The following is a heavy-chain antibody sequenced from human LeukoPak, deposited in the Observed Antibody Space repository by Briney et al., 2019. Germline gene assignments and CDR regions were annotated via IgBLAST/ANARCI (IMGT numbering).Heavy chain of an antibody. Sequence: KPSETLSLTCAVSGYSISSGRYWGWIRQPPGKGLEWIGSVYHSGTTYYNPSLKSRLTISVDTSNNQFSLNLRSVTAADTAVYYCARSLSTAGIDFWGKGTLVTVSS. D-gene: IGHD2-2*01. CDR3: ARSLSTAGIDF. CDR2: VYHSGTT. CDR1: GYSISSGRY. J-gene: IGHJ4*02. V-gene: IGHV4-38-2*01.